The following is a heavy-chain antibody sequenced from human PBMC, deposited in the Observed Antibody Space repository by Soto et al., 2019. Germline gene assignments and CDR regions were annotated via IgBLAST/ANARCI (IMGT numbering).Heavy chain of an antibody. Sequence: AGGSLRLSCDASGFTFSSHGMTWVRQAPGKGLEWVAFISSTSSTKNYADSVKGRFTISRDNTKNSLYLQMSSLRDEDTAVYYCARRITMVRGPYYYGMDVWGQGTTVTVSS. J-gene: IGHJ6*02. CDR1: GFTFSSHG. D-gene: IGHD3-10*01. CDR3: ARRITMVRGPYYYGMDV. V-gene: IGHV3-48*02. CDR2: ISSTSSTK.